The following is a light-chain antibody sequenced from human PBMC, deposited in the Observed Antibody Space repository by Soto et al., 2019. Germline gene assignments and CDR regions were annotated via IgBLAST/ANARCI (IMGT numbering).Light chain of an antibody. CDR1: SSDVGGYNY. CDR2: DVS. J-gene: IGLJ2*01. V-gene: IGLV2-14*01. Sequence: QSALTQPASVSGSPGQSITISCTGTSSDVGGYNYVSWYQQHPGKAPKLMIYDVSNRPSGVSNRFSGSKSGNTASLTISGLQAEDEADYYCNSFASSSTLVVFGGGTQLIVL. CDR3: NSFASSSTLVV.